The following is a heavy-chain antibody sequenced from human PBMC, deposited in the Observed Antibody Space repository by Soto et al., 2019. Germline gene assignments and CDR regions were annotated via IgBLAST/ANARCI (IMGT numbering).Heavy chain of an antibody. J-gene: IGHJ6*02. V-gene: IGHV1-58*01. D-gene: IGHD3-10*01. CDR1: GFTFTSSA. CDR2: IVVGSGNT. Sequence: VKVSCKASGFTFTSSAVQWVRQARGQRLEWIGWIVVGSGNTNYAQKFQERVTITRDMSTSTAYMELSSLRSEDTAVYYCAAGPSTPGEVYYYYYGMDVWGQGTTVTVSS. CDR3: AAGPSTPGEVYYYYYGMDV.